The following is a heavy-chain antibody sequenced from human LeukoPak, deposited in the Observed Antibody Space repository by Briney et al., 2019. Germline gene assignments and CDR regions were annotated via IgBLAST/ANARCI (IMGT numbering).Heavy chain of an antibody. D-gene: IGHD2-8*02. CDR2: INPNSGGT. J-gene: IGHJ3*02. Sequence: ASVKVSCKASGYTFTGYYMHWVRQAPGQGLEWMGWINPNSGGTNYAQKFQGRVTMTRNTSISTAYMELSRLRSDDTAVYYCARVQVEYDAFDIWGQGTMVTVSS. V-gene: IGHV1-2*02. CDR3: ARVQVEYDAFDI. CDR1: GYTFTGYY.